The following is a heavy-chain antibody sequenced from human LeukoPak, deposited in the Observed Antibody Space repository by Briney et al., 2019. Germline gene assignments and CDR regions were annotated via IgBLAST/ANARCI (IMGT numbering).Heavy chain of an antibody. D-gene: IGHD3-22*01. Sequence: GGSLRLSCVTSELNFSKIGMTWLRQAPGKGLDWVATISGSGGSPFYADSVKARFTISRDNSKNTLYLEMNSLRVEDTAVYYCARAPTRPTLIVYDLYFDYWGQGSLVTVSS. CDR1: ELNFSKIG. CDR3: ARAPTRPTLIVYDLYFDY. V-gene: IGHV3-23*01. CDR2: ISGSGGSP. J-gene: IGHJ4*02.